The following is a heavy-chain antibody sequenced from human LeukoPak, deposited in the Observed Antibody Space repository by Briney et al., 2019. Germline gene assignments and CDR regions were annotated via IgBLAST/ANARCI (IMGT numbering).Heavy chain of an antibody. Sequence: GGSLRLSCAASGFTFSSYEMNWVRQAPGKGLEWVSYISSSGDNIYYADSVKGRFTISRDNAKNSLYLQVNSLRAEDTAVYYCARVVSASFDFDYWGQGILVTVSS. J-gene: IGHJ4*02. CDR1: GFTFSSYE. CDR2: ISSSGDNI. D-gene: IGHD1-26*01. CDR3: ARVVSASFDFDY. V-gene: IGHV3-48*03.